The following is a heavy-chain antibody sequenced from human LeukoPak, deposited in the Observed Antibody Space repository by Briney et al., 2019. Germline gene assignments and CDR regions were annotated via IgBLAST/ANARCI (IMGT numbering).Heavy chain of an antibody. CDR2: IYYSGST. CDR3: ARDRRSSFDP. J-gene: IGHJ5*02. V-gene: IGHV4-59*02. CDR1: GGSVSSYY. Sequence: QPSETLSLTCTVSGGSVSSYYWSWIRQPPGKGLEWIGYIYYSGSTNYNPSLKSRVTISVDTSKNQFSLKLSSVTAADTAVYYCARDRRSSFDPWGQGTLVTVSS. D-gene: IGHD1-14*01.